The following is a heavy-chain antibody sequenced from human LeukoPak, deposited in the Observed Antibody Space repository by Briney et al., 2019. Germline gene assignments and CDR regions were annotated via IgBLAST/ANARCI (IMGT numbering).Heavy chain of an antibody. Sequence: ASQTLSLTCTVSGGSISSGSYYWSWIRQPAGKGLEWIGRIYTSGSTNYNPSLKSRVTISVDTSKNQFSLKLSSVTAADTAVYYCARDPYFYYYDSSGYSGEVVHIWGQGTMVTASS. CDR3: ARDPYFYYYDSSGYSGEVVHI. CDR1: GGSISSGSYY. CDR2: IYTSGST. V-gene: IGHV4-61*02. J-gene: IGHJ3*02. D-gene: IGHD3-22*01.